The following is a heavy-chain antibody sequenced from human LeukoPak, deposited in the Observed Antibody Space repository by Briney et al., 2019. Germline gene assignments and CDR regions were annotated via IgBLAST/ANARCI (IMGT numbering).Heavy chain of an antibody. CDR2: MNPNSGNT. D-gene: IGHD3-22*01. CDR1: GYTFTSYD. CDR3: ARMYYYDSSGDNWFDP. Sequence: APVKVSCKASGYTFTSYDINWVRQATGQGLEWVGWMNPNSGNTGYAQKFQGRVTITRNTSISTAYMELSSLTSEDTAVYYCARMYYYDSSGDNWFDPWGQGTLVTVSS. V-gene: IGHV1-8*03. J-gene: IGHJ5*02.